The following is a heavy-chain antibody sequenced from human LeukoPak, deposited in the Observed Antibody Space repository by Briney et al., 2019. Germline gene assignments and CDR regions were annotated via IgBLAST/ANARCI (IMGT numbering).Heavy chain of an antibody. CDR2: INWNGGST. Sequence: GGSLRLSCAASGFTFDDYGMSWVRQAPGKGLEWVSGINWNGGSTYYADSVKGRFTISRDNSKNTLYLQMNSLRVEDTAVYYCARVRRSLDLSGSYSVSGEDYWGQGTLVTVSS. J-gene: IGHJ4*02. D-gene: IGHD1-26*01. V-gene: IGHV3-20*04. CDR3: ARVRRSLDLSGSYSVSGEDY. CDR1: GFTFDDYG.